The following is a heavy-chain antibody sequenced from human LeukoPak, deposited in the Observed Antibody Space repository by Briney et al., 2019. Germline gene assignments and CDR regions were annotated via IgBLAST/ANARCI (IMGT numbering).Heavy chain of an antibody. CDR2: ISGSGGST. CDR1: GFTFSSYA. J-gene: IGHJ4*02. V-gene: IGHV3-23*01. D-gene: IGHD6-19*01. Sequence: PGGSLRLSCAASGFTFSSYAMSWVRQAPGKGLEWVSAISGSGGSTYYADSVKGRFTISRDNSKNTLYLQMNSLRAEDMAVYYCAKVGRIAVAGQLDYWGQGTLVTVSS. CDR3: AKVGRIAVAGQLDY.